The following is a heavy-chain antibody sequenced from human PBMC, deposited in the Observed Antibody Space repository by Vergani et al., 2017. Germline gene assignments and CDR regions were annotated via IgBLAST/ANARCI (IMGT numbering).Heavy chain of an antibody. J-gene: IGHJ5*02. CDR1: GFTFSSYA. CDR3: ARASMVRGFGFDP. D-gene: IGHD3-10*01. Sequence: EVQLLESGGGLVQPGGSLRLSCAASGFTFSSYAMSWVRQAPGKGLEWVSVIYSGGSTYYADSVKGRFTISRDNSKNTLYLQMNSLRAEDTAVYYCARASMVRGFGFDPWGQGTLVTVSS. V-gene: IGHV3-66*02. CDR2: IYSGGST.